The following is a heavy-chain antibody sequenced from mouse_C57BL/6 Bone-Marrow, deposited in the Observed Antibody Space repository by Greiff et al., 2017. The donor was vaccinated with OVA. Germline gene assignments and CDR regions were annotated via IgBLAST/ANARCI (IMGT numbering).Heavy chain of an antibody. CDR2: ILPGSGST. CDR1: GYTFTGYW. V-gene: IGHV1-9*01. CDR3: ARRGGYYLYWYCDV. D-gene: IGHD2-3*01. J-gene: IGHJ1*03. Sequence: VQLQQSGAELMKPGASVKLSCKATGYTFTGYWIEWVKQRPGHGLEWIGEILPGSGSTNYNEKFKGKATFTADKSSNTAYMQRSSLTTEDSAIYDCARRGGYYLYWYCDVWGTGTTVTVSS.